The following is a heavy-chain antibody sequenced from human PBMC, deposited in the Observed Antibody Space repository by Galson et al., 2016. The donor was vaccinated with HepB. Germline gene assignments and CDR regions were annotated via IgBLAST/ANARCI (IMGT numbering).Heavy chain of an antibody. Sequence: SVKVSCKASGYTFTSYGISWVRQAPGQGLEWMGWISAYNGNTNYAQKLQGRVTMTTDTSTSTAYMELRSLRSDDTAVYYCARAGYCSGGSCRIGYGMDVWGQGTTVTVSS. CDR2: ISAYNGNT. CDR1: GYTFTSYG. D-gene: IGHD2-15*01. V-gene: IGHV1-18*01. CDR3: ARAGYCSGGSCRIGYGMDV. J-gene: IGHJ6*02.